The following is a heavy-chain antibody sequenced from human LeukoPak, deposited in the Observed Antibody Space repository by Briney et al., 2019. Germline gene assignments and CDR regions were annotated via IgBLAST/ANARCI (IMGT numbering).Heavy chain of an antibody. CDR2: ISSSSSYI. CDR1: GFTFSSYR. V-gene: IGHV3-21*01. D-gene: IGHD3-3*01. Sequence: GGSLRLSCAASGFTFSSYRMNWVRQAPGKGLEWVSSISSSSSYIYYADSVKGRFTISRDNARNSLYLQINSLRAEDTAVYYCARGITSAPPHYYDYGMYVWGQGITVAASS. J-gene: IGHJ6*01. CDR3: ARGITSAPPHYYDYGMYV.